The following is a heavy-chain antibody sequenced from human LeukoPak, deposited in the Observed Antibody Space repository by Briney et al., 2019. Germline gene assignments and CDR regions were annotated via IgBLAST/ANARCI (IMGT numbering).Heavy chain of an antibody. CDR2: INPNSGGT. Sequence: APVKVSCKASGYTFTGYYMHWVRQAPGQGLEWMGWINPNSGGTNYAQKFQGRVTMTRDTSISTVYMELSRLRSDDTAVYYCARDPDYGPSNWFDPWGQGTLVTVSS. D-gene: IGHD4-17*01. J-gene: IGHJ5*02. CDR3: ARDPDYGPSNWFDP. V-gene: IGHV1-2*02. CDR1: GYTFTGYY.